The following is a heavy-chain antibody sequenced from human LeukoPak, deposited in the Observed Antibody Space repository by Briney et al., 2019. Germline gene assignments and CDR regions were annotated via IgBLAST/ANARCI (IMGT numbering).Heavy chain of an antibody. CDR1: GGSFSGYY. J-gene: IGHJ3*02. V-gene: IGHV4-34*01. CDR3: ARETSTGITGTTDAFDI. Sequence: ASETLSLTCAIYGGSFSGYYWSWIRQPPGKGLEWIGEINHSGSTNYNPSLKSRVTISVDTSKNQFSLKLSSVTAADTAVYYCARETSTGITGTTDAFDIWGQGTMVTVSS. CDR2: INHSGST. D-gene: IGHD1-20*01.